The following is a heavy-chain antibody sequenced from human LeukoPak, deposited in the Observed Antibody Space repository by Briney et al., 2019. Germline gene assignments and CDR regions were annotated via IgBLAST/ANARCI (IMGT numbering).Heavy chain of an antibody. Sequence: GGSLRLSCAASGFTFSSYGMHWVRQAPGKGLEWVAFIRYDGSNKYYADSVKGRFTISRDNSKNTLYLQMNSLRAEDTAVYYCAKDRRWVQWLARITFDYWGQGTLVTVSS. CDR3: AKDRRWVQWLARITFDY. CDR1: GFTFSSYG. D-gene: IGHD6-19*01. CDR2: IRYDGSNK. J-gene: IGHJ4*02. V-gene: IGHV3-30*02.